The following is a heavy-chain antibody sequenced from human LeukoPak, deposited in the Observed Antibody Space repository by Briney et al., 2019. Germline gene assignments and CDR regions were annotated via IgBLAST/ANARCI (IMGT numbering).Heavy chain of an antibody. CDR3: ARAHYYDSSGLDF. J-gene: IGHJ4*02. Sequence: GGSLRLSCAASGFTFSSYEMNWVRQAPGKGLEWVSYISSSGSTIYYADSLKGRFTISGDNAKNSLYLQMNSLRAEDTAVYYCARAHYYDSSGLDFWGQGTLVTVSS. D-gene: IGHD3-22*01. CDR1: GFTFSSYE. CDR2: ISSSGSTI. V-gene: IGHV3-48*03.